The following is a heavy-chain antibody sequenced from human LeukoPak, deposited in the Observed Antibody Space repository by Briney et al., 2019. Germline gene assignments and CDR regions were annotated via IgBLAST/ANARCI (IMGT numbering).Heavy chain of an antibody. CDR1: GFTVSSNY. CDR3: ARVYRTSIAVAGGAFDI. CDR2: IYSGGST. Sequence: PGGSLRLSCAASGFTVSSNYMSWVRQAPGKGLEWVSVIYSGGSTYYADSVKGRFTISRDNSKNTLYLQMNSLRAEDTAVYYCARVYRTSIAVAGGAFDIWGQGTMVTVSS. D-gene: IGHD6-19*01. J-gene: IGHJ3*02. V-gene: IGHV3-53*01.